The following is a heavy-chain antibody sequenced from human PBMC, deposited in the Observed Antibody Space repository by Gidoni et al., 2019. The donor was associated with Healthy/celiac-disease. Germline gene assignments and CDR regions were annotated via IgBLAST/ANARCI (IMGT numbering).Heavy chain of an antibody. Sequence: QVQLVQSGAEVTKPGSSVKVSCQASGGTFRSYAISWVRQAPGQGLEWMGGVIPIVGTANYAQKFQGRVTITADESTSTAYMELSSLRSEDTAVYYCASMQQLAPADQNWFDPWGQGTLVTVSS. CDR1: GGTFRSYA. V-gene: IGHV1-69*01. CDR3: ASMQQLAPADQNWFDP. CDR2: VIPIVGTA. D-gene: IGHD6-13*01. J-gene: IGHJ5*02.